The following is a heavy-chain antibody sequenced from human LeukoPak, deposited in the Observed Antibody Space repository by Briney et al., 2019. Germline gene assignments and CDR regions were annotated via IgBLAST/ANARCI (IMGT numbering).Heavy chain of an antibody. CDR2: IIPIFGTA. D-gene: IGHD3-10*02. CDR3: ARTFDYYVPLI. J-gene: IGHJ3*02. Sequence: ASVKVSCKASGGTFSSYAISWVRQAPGRGLEWMGGIIPIFGTANYAQKFQGRVTITADESTSTAYMELSSLRSEDTAVYYCARTFDYYVPLIWGQGTMVTVSS. CDR1: GGTFSSYA. V-gene: IGHV1-69*13.